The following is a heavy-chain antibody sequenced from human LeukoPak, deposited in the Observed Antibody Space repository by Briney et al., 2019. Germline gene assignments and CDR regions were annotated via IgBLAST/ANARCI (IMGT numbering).Heavy chain of an antibody. V-gene: IGHV4-4*08. Sequence: PSETLSLTRTVSGGSISNYYWSSIRQPPGKGLEWIGRIYTSGSTNYSPSLTSRVTISADTSKNQFFLKINSVTAADTAVYYCARASGSVIYYNSCDSWGQGILVAVSS. CDR2: IYTSGST. CDR3: ARASGSVIYYNSCDS. J-gene: IGHJ5*01. CDR1: GGSISNYY. D-gene: IGHD3-10*01.